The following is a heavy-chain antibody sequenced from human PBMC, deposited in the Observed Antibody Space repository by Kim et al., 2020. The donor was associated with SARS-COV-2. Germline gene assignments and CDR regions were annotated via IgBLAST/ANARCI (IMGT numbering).Heavy chain of an antibody. J-gene: IGHJ2*01. CDR2: INQDGSEK. V-gene: IGHV3-7*03. Sequence: GGSLRLSCAASGFTFSSYWMSWVRQAPGKGLEWVANINQDGSEKYYVDSVKGRFTISRDNAKNSLYLQMNSLRAEDTAVYYCARDPWFRDTAMVSREKGLGYFDLWGRGTLVTVSS. CDR3: ARDPWFRDTAMVSREKGLGYFDL. D-gene: IGHD5-18*01. CDR1: GFTFSSYW.